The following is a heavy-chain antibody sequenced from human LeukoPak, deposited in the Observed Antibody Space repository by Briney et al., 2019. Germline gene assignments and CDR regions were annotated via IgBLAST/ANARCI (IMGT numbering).Heavy chain of an antibody. D-gene: IGHD5-24*01. Sequence: SVKVSCKASGGTFSNYAINWVRQAPGQGLEWMGRITPIRGLINYAQKFQGRVTITADKSTSTGYLDVTGLRSDDTAVYYCARGRGSRTGYNGDYLDYWGQGTLVTVSS. CDR3: ARGRGSRTGYNGDYLDY. CDR2: ITPIRGLI. CDR1: GGTFSNYA. V-gene: IGHV1-69*04. J-gene: IGHJ4*02.